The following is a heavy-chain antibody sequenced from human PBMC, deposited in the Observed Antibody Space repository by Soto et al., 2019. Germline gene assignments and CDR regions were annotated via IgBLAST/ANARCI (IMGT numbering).Heavy chain of an antibody. CDR3: ARHYFTMVRGVIRFSGWFDP. J-gene: IGHJ5*02. V-gene: IGHV4-59*08. CDR1: GGSISSYY. Sequence: PSETLSLTCTVSGGSISSYYWSWIRQPPGKGLEWIGYIYYSGSTNYNPSLKSRVTISVDTSKNQFSLKLSSVTAADTAVYYCARHYFTMVRGVIRFSGWFDPWGQGTLVTVSS. D-gene: IGHD3-10*01. CDR2: IYYSGST.